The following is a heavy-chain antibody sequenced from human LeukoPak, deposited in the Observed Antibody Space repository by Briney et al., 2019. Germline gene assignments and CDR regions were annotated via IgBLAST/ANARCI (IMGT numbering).Heavy chain of an antibody. V-gene: IGHV3-23*01. CDR1: GFTFSSYA. CDR2: ISGSGGST. Sequence: QSGGSLRLSCADSGFTFSSYAMSWVRQAPGKGLEWVSAISGSGGSTYYADSVKGRFTISRDNSKNTLYLQMNSLRAEDTAVYYCAKGWSVDSGITIFRVVTPASFLDYWGQGTLVTVSS. D-gene: IGHD3-3*01. J-gene: IGHJ4*02. CDR3: AKGWSVDSGITIFRVVTPASFLDY.